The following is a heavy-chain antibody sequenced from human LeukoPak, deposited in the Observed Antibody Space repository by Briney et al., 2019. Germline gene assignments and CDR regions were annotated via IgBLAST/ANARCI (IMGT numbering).Heavy chain of an antibody. D-gene: IGHD6-19*01. Sequence: SETLSLTCAVYGGSFSGYYWSWIRQPPGKGLEWIGEINHSGSTNYNPSLKSRVTISVDTSKNQFSLKLSSVTAADTAVYYCVRRRSSGFDYWGQGTLVTVSS. CDR1: GGSFSGYY. CDR2: INHSGST. J-gene: IGHJ4*02. CDR3: VRRRSSGFDY. V-gene: IGHV4-34*01.